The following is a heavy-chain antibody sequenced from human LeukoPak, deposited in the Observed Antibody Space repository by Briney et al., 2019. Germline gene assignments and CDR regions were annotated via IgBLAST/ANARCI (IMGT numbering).Heavy chain of an antibody. CDR2: ISGSGVDT. Sequence: GGSLRLSCVASGFTFNMYGMGWVRQALGKGLEWVSVISGSGVDTYNADSVKGRFTISRDNSKNTLYLQMNSLRAEDTAVYYCARSVAATILGTDYWGQGTLVTVSS. CDR3: ARSVAATILGTDY. V-gene: IGHV3-23*01. J-gene: IGHJ4*02. D-gene: IGHD5-24*01. CDR1: GFTFNMYG.